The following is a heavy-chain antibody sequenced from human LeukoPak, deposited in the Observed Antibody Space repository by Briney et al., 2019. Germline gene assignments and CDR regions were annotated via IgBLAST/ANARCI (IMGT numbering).Heavy chain of an antibody. CDR1: DGSISSYY. D-gene: IGHD3-10*01. V-gene: IGHV4-59*01. Sequence: SETLSLTCTVSDGSISSYYWSWIRQPPGKGLEWIGYIYYSGSTNYNPSLKSRVTISVDTSKNQFSLKLSSVTAADTAVYYCAIHRGASFDYWGQGTLVTVSS. CDR3: AIHRGASFDY. CDR2: IYYSGST. J-gene: IGHJ4*02.